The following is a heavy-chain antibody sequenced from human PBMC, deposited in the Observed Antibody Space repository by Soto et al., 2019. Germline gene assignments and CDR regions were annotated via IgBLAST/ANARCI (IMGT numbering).Heavy chain of an antibody. CDR2: ISNSGNTR. D-gene: IGHD3-3*01. V-gene: IGHV3-48*03. CDR3: ARETVAIQD. Sequence: SLRLSCASSGFTFSNYEMNCVRQAPGKGLEWVSYISNSGNTRYYADSVEGRFTISRDNAKNSLFLQMNSLRAEDTAVYYFARETVAIQDWGRGTLVTVSS. J-gene: IGHJ4*02. CDR1: GFTFSNYE.